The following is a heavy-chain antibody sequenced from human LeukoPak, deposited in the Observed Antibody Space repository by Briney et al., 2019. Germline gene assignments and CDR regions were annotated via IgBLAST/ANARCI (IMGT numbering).Heavy chain of an antibody. Sequence: SETLSLTCAVYGGSFSGYYWSWIRQPPGKGLEWIGEINHSGSTNYNPSLKSRVTISVDTSKNQFSLKLSSVTVADTAEYYCARGFTMVRGAYGYWGQGTLVTVSS. CDR1: GGSFSGYY. D-gene: IGHD3-10*01. V-gene: IGHV4-34*01. J-gene: IGHJ4*02. CDR3: ARGFTMVRGAYGY. CDR2: INHSGST.